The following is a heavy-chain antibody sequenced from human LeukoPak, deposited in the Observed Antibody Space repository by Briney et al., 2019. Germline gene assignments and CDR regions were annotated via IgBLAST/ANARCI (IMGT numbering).Heavy chain of an antibody. J-gene: IGHJ4*02. CDR3: ARVITVRGVIFDY. D-gene: IGHD3-16*01. V-gene: IGHV4-59*01. Sequence: PSETLSLTCTVSGGSFNTYYWSWIRQPPGKGLEWLGYIYYSGSTNYNPSLKSRVTISVDTSKNQLSLKLSSVTAADTAVYYCARVITVRGVIFDYWGQGTLVTVSS. CDR2: IYYSGST. CDR1: GGSFNTYY.